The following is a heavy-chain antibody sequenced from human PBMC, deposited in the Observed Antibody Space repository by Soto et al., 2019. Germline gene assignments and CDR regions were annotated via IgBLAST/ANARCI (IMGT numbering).Heavy chain of an antibody. D-gene: IGHD2-2*01. CDR3: ACQVTAAGYYYGMDF. J-gene: IGHJ6*02. V-gene: IGHV1-69*12. Sequence: QVQLVQSGAEVKKPGSSVKVSCKASGGTFSSYAIIWVRQAPGQGLEWMGGIITIFGTANYAQKFQGRVRITANESTSTADKVMRRLRSQDTAVYYCACQVTAAGYYYGMDFWGQGTTVTVSS. CDR1: GGTFSSYA. CDR2: IITIFGTA.